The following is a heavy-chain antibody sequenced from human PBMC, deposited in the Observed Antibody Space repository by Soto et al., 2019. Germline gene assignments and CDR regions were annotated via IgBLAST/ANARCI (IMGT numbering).Heavy chain of an antibody. Sequence: SETLSLTCAVFGGSFSGYYWNWIRQPPGKGLEWIGYIYHSGSTYYNPSLKSRVTISVDTSKNQFSLKLSSVTAADTAVYYCARDGGSSSWYDDYYYGMDVWGQGTTVTVSS. CDR1: GGSFSGYY. D-gene: IGHD6-13*01. V-gene: IGHV4-34*01. CDR2: IYHSGST. J-gene: IGHJ6*02. CDR3: ARDGGSSSWYDDYYYGMDV.